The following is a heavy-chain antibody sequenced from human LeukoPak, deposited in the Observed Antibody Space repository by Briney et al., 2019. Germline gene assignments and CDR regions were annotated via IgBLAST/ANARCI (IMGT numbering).Heavy chain of an antibody. CDR1: GFTFSSYA. J-gene: IGHJ6*04. V-gene: IGHV3-48*03. Sequence: GETLRLSCAASGFTFSSYAMNWVRQAPGKGLEWVSYISSSGSTIYYADSVKGRFTISRDNAKNSLYLQMNSLRAEDTAVYYCAELGITMIGGVWGKGTTVTISS. CDR2: ISSSGSTI. D-gene: IGHD3-10*02. CDR3: AELGITMIGGV.